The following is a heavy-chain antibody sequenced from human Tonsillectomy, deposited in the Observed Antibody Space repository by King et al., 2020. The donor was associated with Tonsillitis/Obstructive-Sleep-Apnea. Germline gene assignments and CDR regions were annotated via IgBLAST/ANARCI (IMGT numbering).Heavy chain of an antibody. CDR3: ARDYILTGPADY. CDR2: ISSSSSYT. J-gene: IGHJ4*02. V-gene: IGHV3-11*05. D-gene: IGHD3-9*01. Sequence: VQLVESGGGLVKPGGSLRLSCAASGFTFSDYYMSWLRQAPGKGLEWVSYISSSSSYTNYADSVKGRFTISRDNAKNSLYLQMNSLRAEDTAVYYCARDYILTGPADYWGQGTLVTVSS. CDR1: GFTFSDYY.